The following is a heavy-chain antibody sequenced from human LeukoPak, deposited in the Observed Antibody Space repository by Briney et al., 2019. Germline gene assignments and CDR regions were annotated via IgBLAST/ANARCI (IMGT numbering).Heavy chain of an antibody. J-gene: IGHJ4*02. V-gene: IGHV3-30*18. D-gene: IGHD3-3*01. CDR1: GFTVSINY. CDR2: ISYDGSNK. Sequence: GGSLRLSCAASGFTVSINYMSWVRQAPDKGLEWVAVISYDGSNKYYADSVKGRFTISRDNSKNTLYLQMNSLRAEDTAVYYCAKVLSGYPYYFDYWGQGTLVTVSS. CDR3: AKVLSGYPYYFDY.